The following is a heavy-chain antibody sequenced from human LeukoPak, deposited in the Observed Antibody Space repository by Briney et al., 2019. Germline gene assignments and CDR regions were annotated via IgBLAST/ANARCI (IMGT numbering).Heavy chain of an antibody. Sequence: GRSLRLSCAASGFTFSSYAMHWVRQAPGKGLEWVAVISYDGSNKYYADSVKGRFTISRDNSKNTLYLQMNSLRAEDTAVYYCAREGLTGTTWAYYYYYYYGMDVWGQGTTVTVSS. V-gene: IGHV3-30-3*01. CDR3: AREGLTGTTWAYYYYYYYGMDV. CDR1: GFTFSSYA. J-gene: IGHJ6*02. D-gene: IGHD1-7*01. CDR2: ISYDGSNK.